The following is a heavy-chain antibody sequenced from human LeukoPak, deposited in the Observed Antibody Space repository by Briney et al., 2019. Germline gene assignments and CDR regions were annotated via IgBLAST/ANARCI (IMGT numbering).Heavy chain of an antibody. CDR1: GCSISSGYY. D-gene: IGHD4-11*01. Sequence: SETLSLTCTVSGCSISSGYYWGWIRQPPGKGLEWIGSIYHSGSTYYNPSLKSRVTISVDTSKNQFSLKLSSVTAADTAVYYCASYSNYDLYWGQGTLVTVSS. CDR2: IYHSGST. J-gene: IGHJ4*02. V-gene: IGHV4-38-2*02. CDR3: ASYSNYDLY.